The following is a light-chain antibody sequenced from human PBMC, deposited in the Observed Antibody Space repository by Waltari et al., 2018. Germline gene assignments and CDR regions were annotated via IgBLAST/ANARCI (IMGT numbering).Light chain of an antibody. CDR2: YDI. CDR1: NIGSKS. CDR3: QVCDSSSDHPVI. J-gene: IGLJ2*01. Sequence: SYVLTQPPSVSVAPGKTDSITCGGTNIGSKSVHWYQQKPGQAPVLDIRYDIDRPTGIPELFSVSDSGNTATLTISRVGSGDESDYYCQVCDSSSDHPVIFGGGTKLTVL. V-gene: IGLV3-21*04.